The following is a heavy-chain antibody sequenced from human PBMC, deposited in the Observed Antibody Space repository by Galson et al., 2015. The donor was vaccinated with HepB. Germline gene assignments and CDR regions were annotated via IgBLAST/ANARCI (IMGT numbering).Heavy chain of an antibody. Sequence: LRLSCAASGFTFSSYGMHWVRQAPGKGLEWVAVIWYDGSNKYYADSVKGRFTISRDNSKNTLYLQMNSLRAEDTAVYYCARDQGVITTMGYYGMDVWGQGTTVTVSS. CDR2: IWYDGSNK. CDR3: ARDQGVITTMGYYGMDV. J-gene: IGHJ6*02. V-gene: IGHV3-33*01. CDR1: GFTFSSYG. D-gene: IGHD3-22*01.